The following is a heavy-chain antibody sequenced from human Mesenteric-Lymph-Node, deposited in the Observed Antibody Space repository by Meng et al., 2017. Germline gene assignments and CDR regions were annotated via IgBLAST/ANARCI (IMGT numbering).Heavy chain of an antibody. CDR3: ARGGDSSGYAESGGDY. Sequence: QVQVVALGAEVKKPGSSGKVSCKASGGTFSSYAISWVRQAPGQGLEWMGGIIPIFGTANYAQKFQGRVTITADESTSTAYMELSSLRSEDTAVYYCARGGDSSGYAESGGDYWGQGTLVTVSS. J-gene: IGHJ4*02. D-gene: IGHD3-22*01. V-gene: IGHV1-69*01. CDR2: IIPIFGTA. CDR1: GGTFSSYA.